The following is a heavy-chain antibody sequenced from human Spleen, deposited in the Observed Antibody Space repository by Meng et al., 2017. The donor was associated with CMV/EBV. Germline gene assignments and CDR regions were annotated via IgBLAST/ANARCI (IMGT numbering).Heavy chain of an antibody. D-gene: IGHD2-2*01. CDR3: VSGGDHCRRSSCFA. CDR2: FLGGGLK. J-gene: IGHJ4*01. V-gene: IGHV3-21*06. CDR1: GVSCSDQS. Sequence: SGVSCSDQSRAWFRRASGTGLGGFASVFLGGGLKRHADSLQGRFIVSRDNSKNVLHLPMHNLRPDDTAVYYCVSGGDHCRRSSCFAWGRGILVTVSS.